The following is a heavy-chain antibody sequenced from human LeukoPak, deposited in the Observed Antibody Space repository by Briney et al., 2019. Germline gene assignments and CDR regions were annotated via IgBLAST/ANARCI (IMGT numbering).Heavy chain of an antibody. CDR3: AKNPLFVWGSYRSTYYFDY. J-gene: IGHJ4*02. Sequence: GGSLRLSCAASGFTFSSYAMSWVRQAPGKGLEWVSAISGSGGSTYYADSVKGRFTISRDNSKNTLYLQMNSLRAEGTAVYYCAKNPLFVWGSYRSTYYFDYWGQGTLVTVSS. V-gene: IGHV3-23*01. CDR1: GFTFSSYA. CDR2: ISGSGGST. D-gene: IGHD3-16*02.